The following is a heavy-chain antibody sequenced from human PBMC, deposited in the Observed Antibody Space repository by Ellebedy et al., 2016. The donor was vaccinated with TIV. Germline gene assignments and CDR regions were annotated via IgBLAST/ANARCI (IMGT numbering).Heavy chain of an antibody. CDR1: GFTFGRNG. V-gene: IGHV3-30-3*01. CDR2: FSYDGSDK. D-gene: IGHD2-21*01. Sequence: GESLKISCAASGFTFGRNGMHSVRQAPGKGLEWVAFFSYDGSDKNYAASVRGRFTISRDKSKKTLYLQMISLRADDTAVYYFAIVFNSYFFDYWGQGTLVAVSS. CDR3: AIVFNSYFFDY. J-gene: IGHJ4*01.